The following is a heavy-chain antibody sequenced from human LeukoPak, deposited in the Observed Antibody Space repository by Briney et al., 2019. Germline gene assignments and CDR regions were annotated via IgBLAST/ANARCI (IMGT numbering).Heavy chain of an antibody. V-gene: IGHV3-48*04. D-gene: IGHD6-19*01. J-gene: IGHJ2*01. CDR2: ISGSSSTI. Sequence: PGGSLRLSCAASGFTFSSYNMNWVRQAPGKGLEWISYISGSSSTIYYADSVKGRSTISRDNAKNSLYLQMHSLRAEDTAVYYCARGLHITVSGWHFDLWGRGALVTVSS. CDR1: GFTFSSYN. CDR3: ARGLHITVSGWHFDL.